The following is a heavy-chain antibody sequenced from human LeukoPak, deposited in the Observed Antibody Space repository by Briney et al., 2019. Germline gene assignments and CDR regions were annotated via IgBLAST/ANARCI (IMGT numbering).Heavy chain of an antibody. CDR1: GFTFSFYAM. CDR2: IYHSGST. CDR3: ARFPPVYDSSGYYRFDP. J-gene: IGHJ5*02. V-gene: IGHV4-4*02. D-gene: IGHD3-22*01. Sequence: GSLRLSCAASGFTFSFYAMSWVRQPPGKGLEWIGEIYHSGSTNYNPSLKSRVTISVDKSKNQFSLKLSSVTAADTAVYYCARFPPVYDSSGYYRFDPWGQGTLVTVSS.